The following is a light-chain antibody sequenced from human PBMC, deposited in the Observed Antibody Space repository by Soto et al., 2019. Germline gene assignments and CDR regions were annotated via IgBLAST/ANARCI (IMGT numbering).Light chain of an antibody. V-gene: IGLV2-8*01. CDR3: SSFAGNKNLV. Sequence: QSALTQPPSASGSPGQSVTISCTGTSSDVGGYNYVSWYQQHPGKAPKLMISEVSKRPSGVPDRFSGSKSGNPASLTVSGLQAEDEGDYYCSSFAGNKNLVFGGGTKRTVL. CDR2: EVS. J-gene: IGLJ2*01. CDR1: SSDVGGYNY.